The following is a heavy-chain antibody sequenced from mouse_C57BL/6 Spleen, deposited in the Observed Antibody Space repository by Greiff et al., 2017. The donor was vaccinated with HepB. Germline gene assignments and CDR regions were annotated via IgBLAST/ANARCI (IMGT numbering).Heavy chain of an antibody. J-gene: IGHJ2*01. CDR2: IYPGDGDT. Sequence: QVQLKESGPELVKPGASVKISCKASGYAFSSSWMNWVKQRPGKGLEWIGRIYPGDGDTNYNGKFKGKATLTADKSSSTAYMQLSSLTSEDSAVYFCAREEFEYYFDYWGQGTTLTVSS. CDR3: AREEFEYYFDY. V-gene: IGHV1-82*01. CDR1: GYAFSSSW.